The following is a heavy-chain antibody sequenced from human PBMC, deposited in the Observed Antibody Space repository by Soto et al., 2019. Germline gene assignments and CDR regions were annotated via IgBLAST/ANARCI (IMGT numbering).Heavy chain of an antibody. D-gene: IGHD2-2*01. CDR2: ISYSGST. V-gene: IGHV4-59*08. J-gene: IGHJ2*01. Sequence: QVQLQESGPGLVKPSETLSLICSVSGGSISTYYWSWIRQPPGKGLEWIAYISYSGSTNYNPSLNSRVTMSVNTSKNQFSLKLNAVTAADTAVYYCARQRDAFSSYWYFDLWGRGTLLTVSS. CDR1: GGSISTYY. CDR3: ARQRDAFSSYWYFDL.